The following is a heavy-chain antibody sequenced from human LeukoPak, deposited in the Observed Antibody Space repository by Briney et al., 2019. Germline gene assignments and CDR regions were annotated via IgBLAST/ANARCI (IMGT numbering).Heavy chain of an antibody. CDR2: IGSSGRNT. CDR1: GLTFSTCA. Sequence: GGSLRLSCAASGLTFSTCAMSWVRQTPGKGLEWVSSIGSSGRNTYYADSVKGRFTISRDNSKNTLPLQMNSLRAEDTAVYYCAKIIIAGGLDYWGQGTLVTVSS. D-gene: IGHD2/OR15-2a*01. CDR3: AKIIIAGGLDY. J-gene: IGHJ4*02. V-gene: IGHV3-23*01.